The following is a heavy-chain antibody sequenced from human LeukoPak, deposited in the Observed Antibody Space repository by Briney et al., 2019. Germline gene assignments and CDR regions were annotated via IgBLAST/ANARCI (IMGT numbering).Heavy chain of an antibody. Sequence: PGGSLRLSCAASGFTFSTYGMHWVRQAPGKGLDWVAVIWHDGSKTYYADSVKGRFTISRDNSKNTLYLQMNSLRVEDTAVYYCARAGVLWFGESKFDYWGQGTLVTVSS. CDR1: GFTFSTYG. V-gene: IGHV3-33*01. CDR2: IWHDGSKT. D-gene: IGHD3-10*01. CDR3: ARAGVLWFGESKFDY. J-gene: IGHJ4*02.